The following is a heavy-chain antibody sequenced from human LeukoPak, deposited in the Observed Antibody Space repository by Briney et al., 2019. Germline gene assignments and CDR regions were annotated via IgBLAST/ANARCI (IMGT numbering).Heavy chain of an antibody. D-gene: IGHD3-3*01. V-gene: IGHV4-4*07. J-gene: IGHJ3*02. CDR1: GGSISSYY. CDR2: IYSRGST. Sequence: PSETLSLTCTVSGGSISSYYWSWIRQPAGKGLEWIGRIYSRGSTNYSPSLKSRVTMSLDTSKNQLSLKLSSLTAADTALYYCARGRFCSADICSGGDAFDIWGQGTMVSVSS. CDR3: ARGRFCSADICSGGDAFDI.